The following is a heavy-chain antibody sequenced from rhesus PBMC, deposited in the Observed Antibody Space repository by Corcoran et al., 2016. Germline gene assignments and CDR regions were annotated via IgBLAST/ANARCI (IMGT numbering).Heavy chain of an antibody. CDR2: ISSGVSN. J-gene: IGHJ4*01. CDR3: ARAPNFGFDY. CDR1: VGPFSGYG. Sequence: QVQLQESGPGLVKPPETLSLTCAVSVGPFSGYGWGGIRQPPGTGLEWFGHISSGVSNDLTPSLKSLVTLSVDTSKIQVSLKLISVTAADTAVYYCARAPNFGFDYWGQGVLVTVSS. V-gene: IGHV4S14*01.